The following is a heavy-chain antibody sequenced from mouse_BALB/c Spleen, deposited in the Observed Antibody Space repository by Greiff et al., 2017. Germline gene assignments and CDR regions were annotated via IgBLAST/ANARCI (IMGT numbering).Heavy chain of an antibody. D-gene: IGHD1-1*01. Sequence: QVQLKESGAELVKPGASVKLSCKASGYTFTSYYMYWVKQRPGQGLEWIGEINPSNGGTNFNEKFKSKATLTVDKSSSTAYMQLSSLTSEDSAVYYCTRWGYYGSPFAYWGQGTLVTVSA. CDR1: GYTFTSYY. CDR3: TRWGYYGSPFAY. V-gene: IGHV1S81*02. CDR2: INPSNGGT. J-gene: IGHJ3*01.